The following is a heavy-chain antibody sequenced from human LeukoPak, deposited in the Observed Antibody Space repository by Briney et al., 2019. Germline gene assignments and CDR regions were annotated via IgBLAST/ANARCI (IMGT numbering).Heavy chain of an antibody. Sequence: PGRSLRLSCAASGFTFSSYGMHWVRQAPGKGLEWVAVTWYDGSNKYYADSVKGRFTISRDNSKNTLYLQMNSLRAEDTAVYYCARGGRLSYYDYVWGSSEVPPLDYWGQGTLVTVSS. J-gene: IGHJ4*02. CDR1: GFTFSSYG. V-gene: IGHV3-33*01. CDR3: ARGGRLSYYDYVWGSSEVPPLDY. D-gene: IGHD3-16*01. CDR2: TWYDGSNK.